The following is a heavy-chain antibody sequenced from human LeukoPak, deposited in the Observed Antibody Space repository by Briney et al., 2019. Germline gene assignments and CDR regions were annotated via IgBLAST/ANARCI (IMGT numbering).Heavy chain of an antibody. J-gene: IGHJ4*02. V-gene: IGHV1-18*04. CDR3: ARGGLRQVWGVTRIHTPRLDY. D-gene: IGHD3-10*01. CDR2: ISAYNGNT. Sequence: GASVKVSCKASGYTFTSYSISWVRQAPGQGLEWMGWISAYNGNTNYAQKLQGRVTMTTDTSTSTAYMELRSLRSDDTAVYYCARGGLRQVWGVTRIHTPRLDYWGQGTLVTVSS. CDR1: GYTFTSYS.